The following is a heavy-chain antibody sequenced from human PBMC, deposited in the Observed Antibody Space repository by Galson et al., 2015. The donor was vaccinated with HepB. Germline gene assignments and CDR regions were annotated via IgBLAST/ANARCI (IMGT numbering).Heavy chain of an antibody. CDR2: ISRSRSTM. J-gene: IGHJ4*02. D-gene: IGHD5/OR15-5a*01. V-gene: IGHV3-48*02. CDR3: VREDVSDFDY. CDR1: GFTFSSYS. Sequence: SLRLSCAASGFTFSSYSMNWVRQAPGKGLEWLSYISRSRSTMYYAESVKGRFTITRDNAKNSPYLQMNSLRDEDTAVYYCVREDVSDFDYWGQGTLVTVSS.